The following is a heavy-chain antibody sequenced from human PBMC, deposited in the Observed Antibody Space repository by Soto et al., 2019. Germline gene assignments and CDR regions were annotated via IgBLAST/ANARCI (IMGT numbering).Heavy chain of an antibody. Sequence: SETLSLTCAVSGGSISSSNRWSWVRQPPGKGLEWIGEIYHSGSTNYNPSLKSRVTIPVDKSKNQFSLKLSSVTAADTAVYYCARDREGGYDSRQGYYLDYWGQGTLVTVSS. J-gene: IGHJ4*02. V-gene: IGHV4-4*02. CDR2: IYHSGST. D-gene: IGHD5-12*01. CDR1: GGSISSSNR. CDR3: ARDREGGYDSRQGYYLDY.